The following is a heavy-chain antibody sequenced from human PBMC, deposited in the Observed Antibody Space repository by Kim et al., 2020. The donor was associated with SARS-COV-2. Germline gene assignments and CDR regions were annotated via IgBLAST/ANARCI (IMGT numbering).Heavy chain of an antibody. CDR2: ISGSGGST. CDR3: ARLGRITMIVVVITEIDY. J-gene: IGHJ4*02. CDR1: GFTFSCYA. Sequence: GGSLRLSCAASGFTFSCYAMSLVRQAPGKGLEWVSAISGSGGSTYYADSVKGRFTISRDNSKNTLYLQMNSLRAEDTAVYYCARLGRITMIVVVITEIDYWGQGTLVTVSS. D-gene: IGHD3-22*01. V-gene: IGHV3-23*01.